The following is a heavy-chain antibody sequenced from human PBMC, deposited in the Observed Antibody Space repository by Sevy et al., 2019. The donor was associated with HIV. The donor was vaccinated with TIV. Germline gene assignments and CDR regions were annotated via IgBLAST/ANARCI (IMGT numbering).Heavy chain of an antibody. V-gene: IGHV3-48*01. Sequence: GGSLRLSCTASGFTFRRNSMNWVRQAPGKGLEWLAYINTFSDTIKYADSVKGRFTISRDNAKNSLYLQMNSLRVEDTAVYYCARDASVAAYYFDFWGQGTLVTVSS. CDR3: ARDASVAAYYFDF. D-gene: IGHD6-19*01. CDR2: INTFSDTI. CDR1: GFTFRRNS. J-gene: IGHJ4*02.